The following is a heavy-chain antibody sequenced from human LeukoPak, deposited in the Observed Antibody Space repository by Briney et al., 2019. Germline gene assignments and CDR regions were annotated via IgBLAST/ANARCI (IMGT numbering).Heavy chain of an antibody. Sequence: SETLSLTCAVYGGSFSGYYWSWIRQPPGKGLEWIGEINHSGSTSYNPSLKSRVTISVDTSKNQFSLKLSSVTAADTAVYYCARGWGFGESLPYYFDYWGQGTLVTVSS. D-gene: IGHD3-10*01. J-gene: IGHJ4*02. V-gene: IGHV4-34*01. CDR1: GGSFSGYY. CDR3: ARGWGFGESLPYYFDY. CDR2: INHSGST.